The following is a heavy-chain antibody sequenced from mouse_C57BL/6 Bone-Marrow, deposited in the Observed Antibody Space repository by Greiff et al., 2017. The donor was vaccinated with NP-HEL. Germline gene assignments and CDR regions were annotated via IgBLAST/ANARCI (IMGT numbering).Heavy chain of an antibody. Sequence: QVQLQQPGAELVRPGTSVKLSCKASGYTFTSYWMHWVKQRPGQGLEWIGVIDPSDSYTNYNQKFKGKATLTVDTSSSTAYMQLSSLTSEDSAVYYCARECLLLRLAGYWGQGTTLTVSS. J-gene: IGHJ2*01. CDR1: GYTFTSYW. CDR3: ARECLLLRLAGY. CDR2: IDPSDSYT. D-gene: IGHD1-1*01. V-gene: IGHV1-59*01.